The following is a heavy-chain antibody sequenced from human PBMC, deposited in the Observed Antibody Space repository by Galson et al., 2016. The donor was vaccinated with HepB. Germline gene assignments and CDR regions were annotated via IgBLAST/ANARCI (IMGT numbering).Heavy chain of an antibody. J-gene: IGHJ6*02. V-gene: IGHV4-31*03. CDR1: GDSVSSGDYY. CDR3: ARDVPPAATLHSYGMDV. Sequence: TLSLTCTVSGDSVSSGDYYWIWIRQQTGMGLEWIGDIFLSGRTYYNPSLESRVTISIDTSKNQFSLKLKYVTAADTAVYYCARDVPPAATLHSYGMDVWGQGTTVTVSS. D-gene: IGHD2-2*01. CDR2: IFLSGRT.